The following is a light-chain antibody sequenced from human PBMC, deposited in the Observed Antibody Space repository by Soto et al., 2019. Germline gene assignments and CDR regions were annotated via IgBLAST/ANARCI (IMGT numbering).Light chain of an antibody. CDR3: RQYGSSPSYT. CDR2: GAS. Sequence: EIVLTQSPGTLSLSPGERATLSCRASQSVSSSSYLAWYQQKPGQAPRLLIYGASSRATGIPDRFSGSGSATDLTLTISRPEPEDFAVYYCRQYGSSPSYTFGQGTKLSIK. CDR1: QSVSSSSY. J-gene: IGKJ2*01. V-gene: IGKV3-20*01.